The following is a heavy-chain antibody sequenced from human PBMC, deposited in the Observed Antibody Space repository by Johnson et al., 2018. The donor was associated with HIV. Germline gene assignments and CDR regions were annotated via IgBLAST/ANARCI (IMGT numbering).Heavy chain of an antibody. Sequence: VQLVESGGGLAKPAWSPRLSCAASQFTFSSYAMHWVRQAPGKGLEWVAVISYDGSNKYYADSVKGRFTISRDNSKNMLYLQMNSLRVEDTAVYYCAKGECSSTNCYWGIDAFDIWGQGTMVTVSS. J-gene: IGHJ3*02. D-gene: IGHD2-2*01. CDR1: QFTFSSYA. CDR3: AKGECSSTNCYWGIDAFDI. CDR2: ISYDGSNK. V-gene: IGHV3-30-3*01.